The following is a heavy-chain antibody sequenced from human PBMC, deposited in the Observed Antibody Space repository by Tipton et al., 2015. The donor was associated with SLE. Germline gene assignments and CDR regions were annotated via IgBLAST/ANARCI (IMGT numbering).Heavy chain of an antibody. J-gene: IGHJ3*02. Sequence: LSLTCAVYGGSFSGYCWNWVRQAPGKGLEWVSSISSSSSYIYYADSVKGRFTISRDNAKNSLYLQMNSLRAEDTAVYYCAGPRDAFDIWGQGTMVTVSS. CDR1: GGSFSGYC. CDR3: AGPRDAFDI. V-gene: IGHV3-21*01. CDR2: ISSSSSYI.